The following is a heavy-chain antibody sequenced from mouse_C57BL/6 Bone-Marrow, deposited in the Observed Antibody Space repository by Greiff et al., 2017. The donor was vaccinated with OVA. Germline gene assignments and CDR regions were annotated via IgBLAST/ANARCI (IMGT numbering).Heavy chain of an antibody. D-gene: IGHD4-1*01. CDR2: SRNKANDYTT. Sequence: EVNVVESGGGLVQSGRSLRLSCATSGFTFSDFYMEWVRQAPGKGLEWIAASRNKANDYTTEYSASVKGRFIVSRDTSQSILYLQMNALRAEDTAIYYCARAGNLSPNLYYFDYWGQGTTLTVSS. V-gene: IGHV7-1*01. J-gene: IGHJ2*01. CDR1: GFTFSDFY. CDR3: ARAGNLSPNLYYFDY.